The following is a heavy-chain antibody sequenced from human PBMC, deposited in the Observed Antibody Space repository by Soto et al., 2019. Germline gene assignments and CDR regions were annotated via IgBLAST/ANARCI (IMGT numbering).Heavy chain of an antibody. V-gene: IGHV1-3*01. J-gene: IGHJ4*02. D-gene: IGHD3-3*01. Sequence: AASVKVSCKASGYTFTSYAMHWVRQAPGQRLEWMGWINAGSGNTKYSQKFQGRVTITRDTSASTAYMELSSLRSEDTAVYYCARVEYDFLFDYWGQGTLVTVSS. CDR2: INAGSGNT. CDR3: ARVEYDFLFDY. CDR1: GYTFTSYA.